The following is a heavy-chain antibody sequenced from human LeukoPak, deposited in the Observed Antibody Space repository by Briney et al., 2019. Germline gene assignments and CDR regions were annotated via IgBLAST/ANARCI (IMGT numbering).Heavy chain of an antibody. CDR3: ASIVRPYYFDY. CDR1: GYTFTGYY. V-gene: IGHV1-3*03. J-gene: IGHJ4*02. CDR2: INAGNGNT. D-gene: IGHD2/OR15-2a*01. Sequence: ASVKVSCKASGYTFTGYYMHWVRQAPGQGLEWMGWINAGNGNTKYSQEFQGRVTITRDTSASTAYMELSSLRSEDMAVYYCASIVRPYYFDYWGQGTLVTVSS.